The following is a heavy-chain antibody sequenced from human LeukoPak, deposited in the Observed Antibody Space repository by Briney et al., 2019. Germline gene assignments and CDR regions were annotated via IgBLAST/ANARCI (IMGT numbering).Heavy chain of an antibody. Sequence: ASVKVSCKASGYTFSSYYIHWVRQAPGQGLEWMGIINPSGGSTNYAQKFQGRVTMTRDTSTSTVYMDLSSLRSEDTAVYYCARGGHVRLYDSTNAFDHWGQGTLVTVSS. CDR2: INPSGGST. CDR1: GYTFSSYY. V-gene: IGHV1-46*01. CDR3: ARGGHVRLYDSTNAFDH. D-gene: IGHD3-22*01. J-gene: IGHJ4*02.